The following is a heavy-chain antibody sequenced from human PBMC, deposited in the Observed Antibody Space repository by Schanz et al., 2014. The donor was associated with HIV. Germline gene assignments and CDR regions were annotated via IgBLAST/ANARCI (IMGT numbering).Heavy chain of an antibody. CDR1: GYTFTNYA. CDR2: INTYNGQT. V-gene: IGHV1-18*01. Sequence: QVQLVQSGSEVGKPGASVKVSCKASGYTFTNYAFGWVRQAPGQGLEWVGSINTYNGQTDYGRKLQGRVTMTTDRSTSTAYLELRSLRSDDTAVYYCARGARYGMDVWGQGTTVTVSS. CDR3: ARGARYGMDV. J-gene: IGHJ6*02.